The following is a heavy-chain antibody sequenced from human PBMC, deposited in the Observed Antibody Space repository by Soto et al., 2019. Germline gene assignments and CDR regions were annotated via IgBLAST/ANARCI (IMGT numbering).Heavy chain of an antibody. J-gene: IGHJ4*02. CDR2: ISGSGDRT. CDR1: GITISNYP. V-gene: IGHV3-23*01. CDR3: VKYDGGYPSTTPH. D-gene: IGHD3-22*01. Sequence: GGSLGLSCAASGITISNYPMSWVRQAPGKGLDWVSGISGSGDRTYYGDSAKGRFTISKDISKNSLSLQLDSLGVEDTAVYFCVKYDGGYPSTTPHLGQGTLVTVSS.